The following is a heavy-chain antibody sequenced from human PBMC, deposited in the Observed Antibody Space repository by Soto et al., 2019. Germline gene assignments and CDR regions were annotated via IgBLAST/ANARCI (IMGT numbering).Heavy chain of an antibody. CDR1: GFTFSSYW. CDR3: AIVYTDREWLLRNYYYYYMDV. V-gene: IGHV3-74*01. D-gene: IGHD3-3*01. Sequence: GGSLRLSCAASGFTFSSYWMHWVRQAPGKGLVWVSRINSDGSSTSYADSVKGRFTISRDNAKNTLYLQMNSLRAEDTAVYYCAIVYTDREWLLRNYYYYYMDVWGKGTTVTVSS. CDR2: INSDGSST. J-gene: IGHJ6*03.